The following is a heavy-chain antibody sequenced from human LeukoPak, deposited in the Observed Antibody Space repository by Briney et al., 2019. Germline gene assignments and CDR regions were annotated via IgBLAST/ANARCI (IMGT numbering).Heavy chain of an antibody. Sequence: GGSLRLSCAASGFTFSSYGMHWVRQAPGKGLEWVAFIRYDGSNKYYADSVKGRFTISRDNSKNSLYLQVNSLRAEDTAVYYCARNLHSLWFGGGDWFDPWGQGTLVTVSS. D-gene: IGHD3-10*01. CDR3: ARNLHSLWFGGGDWFDP. V-gene: IGHV3-30*02. CDR1: GFTFSSYG. J-gene: IGHJ5*02. CDR2: IRYDGSNK.